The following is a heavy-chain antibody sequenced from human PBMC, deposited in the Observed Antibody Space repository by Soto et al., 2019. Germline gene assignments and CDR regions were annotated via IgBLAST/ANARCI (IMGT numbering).Heavy chain of an antibody. Sequence: GGSLRLSCAASGFTVSSNYMSWVRQAPGKGLEWVSVIYSGDTTNYGDSVKGRLTISRDNSKNTLYLQMNNLRAEDTAVYYCARARGYYESRGYSGYFFDFWGQGILVTVSS. J-gene: IGHJ4*02. CDR1: GFTVSSNY. D-gene: IGHD3-22*01. CDR2: IYSGDTT. V-gene: IGHV3-53*01. CDR3: ARARGYYESRGYSGYFFDF.